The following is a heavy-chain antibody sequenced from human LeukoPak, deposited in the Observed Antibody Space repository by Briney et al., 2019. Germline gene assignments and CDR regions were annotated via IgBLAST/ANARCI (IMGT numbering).Heavy chain of an antibody. Sequence: GGSLRLSCAASGSTFSNHAMSWVRQAPGKGLEWVAIIGGSGSTSYADSVKGRFTISRDNSKNMLYMQMNSLRAEDTAVYYCAKALSYYGSGNYYADNYFDYWGQGTLVTVSS. V-gene: IGHV3-23*01. CDR1: GSTFSNHA. J-gene: IGHJ4*02. D-gene: IGHD3-10*01. CDR3: AKALSYYGSGNYYADNYFDY. CDR2: IGGSGST.